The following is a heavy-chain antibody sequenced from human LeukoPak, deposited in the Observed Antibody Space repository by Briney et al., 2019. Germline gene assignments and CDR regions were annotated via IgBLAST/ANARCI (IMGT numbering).Heavy chain of an antibody. J-gene: IGHJ4*02. Sequence: GGSLRLSCAASGFTFSSYAMHWVRQAPGKGLEYVSAISSNGGSTYYANPVKGRFTISRDNSKNTLYLQMGSLRAEDMAVYYCARSYSGIVASRFDYWGQGTLVTVSS. V-gene: IGHV3-64*01. CDR2: ISSNGGST. CDR1: GFTFSSYA. CDR3: ARSYSGIVASRFDY. D-gene: IGHD1-26*01.